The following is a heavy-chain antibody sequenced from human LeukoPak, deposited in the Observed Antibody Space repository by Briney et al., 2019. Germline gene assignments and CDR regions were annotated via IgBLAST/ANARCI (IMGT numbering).Heavy chain of an antibody. CDR3: ARGRGDGGSYPLFDY. D-gene: IGHD1-26*01. Sequence: KPSETLSLTCAVYGGSFSGYYWSWIRQPPGKGREWIGEINHSGSTNYNPSLKSRVTISVDTSKNQFSLKLSSVTAADTAVYYCARGRGDGGSYPLFDYWGQGTLVTVSS. CDR2: INHSGST. CDR1: GGSFSGYY. V-gene: IGHV4-34*01. J-gene: IGHJ4*02.